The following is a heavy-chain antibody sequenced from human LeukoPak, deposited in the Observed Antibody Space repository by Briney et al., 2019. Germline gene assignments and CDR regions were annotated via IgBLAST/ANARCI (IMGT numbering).Heavy chain of an antibody. Sequence: SVKVSCKASGGTFSTSAINWVRQAPGQGLEWMGGIIPIFSTANYAQKFQGRVTITADESTSTAYMELSSLSSEDTAVYYCARDLPLGYYDSSGYHYHRFDPWGQGTLVTVSS. D-gene: IGHD3-22*01. J-gene: IGHJ5*02. CDR2: IIPIFSTA. CDR3: ARDLPLGYYDSSGYHYHRFDP. V-gene: IGHV1-69*01. CDR1: GGTFSTSA.